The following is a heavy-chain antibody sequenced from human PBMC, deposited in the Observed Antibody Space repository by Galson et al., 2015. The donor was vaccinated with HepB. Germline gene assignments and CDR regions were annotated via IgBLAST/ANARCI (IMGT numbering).Heavy chain of an antibody. CDR1: GGTFSSYA. V-gene: IGHV1-69*01. CDR2: IIPIFGTA. J-gene: IGHJ5*02. Sequence: SCKASGGTFSSYALSWVRQAPGQRLEWMGGIIPIFGTANYAQKFQGRVTITADESTSTAYMELSSLGSEDTAVCYCARDRGCTGGVCREGGWFDPWGQGTLVTVSS. D-gene: IGHD2-8*02. CDR3: ARDRGCTGGVCREGGWFDP.